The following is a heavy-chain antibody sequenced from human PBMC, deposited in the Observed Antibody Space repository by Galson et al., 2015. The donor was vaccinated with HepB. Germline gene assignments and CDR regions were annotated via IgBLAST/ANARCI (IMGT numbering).Heavy chain of an antibody. Sequence: ETLSLTCAVYGGSFSGYYWSWIRQPPGKGLEWIGEINHSGSTNYNPSLKSRVTISVDTSKNQFSLKLSSVTAADTAVYYCARGYCSSTSCFRGGWFDPWGQGTLVTVSS. CDR2: INHSGST. J-gene: IGHJ5*02. V-gene: IGHV4-34*01. D-gene: IGHD2-2*01. CDR3: ARGYCSSTSCFRGGWFDP. CDR1: GGSFSGYY.